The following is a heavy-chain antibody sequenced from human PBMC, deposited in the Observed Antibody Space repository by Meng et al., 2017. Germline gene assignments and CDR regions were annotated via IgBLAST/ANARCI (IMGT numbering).Heavy chain of an antibody. V-gene: IGHV6-1*01. Sequence: QLSQSGPGLVKPSQPLSPTCPFSGDSVSSNSASWNWIRQSPSRGLEWLGRTYYRSKWYNDYAVSVKSRITINPATSKNQFSLQLNSVTPEDTAVYYCAKGAYSGLDYWGQGTLVTVSS. CDR1: GDSVSSNSAS. CDR2: TYYRSKWYN. J-gene: IGHJ4*02. CDR3: AKGAYSGLDY. D-gene: IGHD6-25*01.